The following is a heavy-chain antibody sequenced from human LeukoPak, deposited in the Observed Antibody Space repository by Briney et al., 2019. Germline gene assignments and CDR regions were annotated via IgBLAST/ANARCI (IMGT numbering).Heavy chain of an antibody. CDR3: ARAISAGSPITASDC. D-gene: IGHD2-15*01. V-gene: IGHV1-2*02. CDR2: INPNSDFT. Sequence: ASVKVSCKTSGYTFTAYCMHWVRQAPGQGLEWMGWINPNSDFTNFAQKFQGRVTMTSDTSISTAYMELSRLRSDDTAVYYCARAISAGSPITASDCWGQGTLVTVSS. CDR1: GYTFTAYC. J-gene: IGHJ4*02.